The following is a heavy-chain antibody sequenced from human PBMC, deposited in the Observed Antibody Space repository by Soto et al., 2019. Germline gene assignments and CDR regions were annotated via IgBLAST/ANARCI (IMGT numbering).Heavy chain of an antibody. D-gene: IGHD3-22*01. CDR2: ISSDGRNK. J-gene: IGHJ3*02. V-gene: IGHV3-30-3*01. CDR1: GVTFRSDA. CDR3: ARTYDCSTIRWFRAFDS. Sequence: GGSLRLSCAASGVTFRSDAMHWVRQAPGTGSEWVAVISSDGRNKDYVDSVKCRFTSCRDNSKTMVYLQIDSLRVADTAVYHCARTYDCSTIRWFRAFDSWGQGTLFSV.